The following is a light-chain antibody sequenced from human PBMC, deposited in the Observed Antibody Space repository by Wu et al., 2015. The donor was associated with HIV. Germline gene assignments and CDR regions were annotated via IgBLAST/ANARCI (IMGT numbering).Light chain of an antibody. V-gene: IGKV3-11*01. CDR1: QSVSRF. CDR3: HQRTTWPRT. CDR2: YI. Sequence: SLYSTGKDATLSCRASQSVSRFLAWYQHKPGPGSQGRHLRYIQQGRWHPARFSGSGSGTDFTLTISSLEPEDFAVYYCHQRTTWPRTFGQGTKVEVK. J-gene: IGKJ1*01.